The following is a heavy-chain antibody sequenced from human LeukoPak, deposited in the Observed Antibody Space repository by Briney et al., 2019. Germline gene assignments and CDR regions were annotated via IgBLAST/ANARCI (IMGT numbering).Heavy chain of an antibody. CDR3: ARLGGRYSSGWLDY. J-gene: IGHJ4*02. CDR1: AFTFSSYG. D-gene: IGHD6-19*01. V-gene: IGHV3-33*01. Sequence: GRSLRLSCAASAFTFSSYGMHWVRQAPGKGLGWVAVIWYDGSNKYYADSVKGRFTISRDNSKNTLYLQMNSLRAEDTAVYYCARLGGRYSSGWLDYWGQGTLVTVSS. CDR2: IWYDGSNK.